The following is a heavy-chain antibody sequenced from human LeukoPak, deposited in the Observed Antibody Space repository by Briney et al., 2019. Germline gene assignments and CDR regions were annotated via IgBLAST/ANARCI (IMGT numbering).Heavy chain of an antibody. CDR3: GRAFPPLRTSSAGDL. J-gene: IGHJ4*02. V-gene: IGHV3-21*01. D-gene: IGHD3-16*01. CDR1: GFTFSDYD. Sequence: GGSLRLSCSASGFTFSDYDMNWVRQAPGKGLEWVSSISYLSSHVYYGDSVKGRFSISRDNAKNSLYLQMNSLGAENTAIYYCGRAFPPLRTSSAGDLWGQGILVTVSS. CDR2: ISYLSSHV.